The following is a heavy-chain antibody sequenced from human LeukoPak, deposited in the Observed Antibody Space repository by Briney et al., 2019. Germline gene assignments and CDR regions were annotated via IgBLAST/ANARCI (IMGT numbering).Heavy chain of an antibody. CDR3: ARDLRFLEWLGDLYYFDY. D-gene: IGHD3-3*01. CDR2: ISAYNGNT. V-gene: IGHV1-18*01. CDR1: GYTFTIYG. J-gene: IGHJ4*02. Sequence: ASVKVSCKASGYTFTIYGISWVRQAPGQGLEWMGWISAYNGNTNYAQKLQGRVTMTTDTSTSTAYMELRSLRSDDTAVYYCARDLRFLEWLGDLYYFDYWGQGTLVTVSS.